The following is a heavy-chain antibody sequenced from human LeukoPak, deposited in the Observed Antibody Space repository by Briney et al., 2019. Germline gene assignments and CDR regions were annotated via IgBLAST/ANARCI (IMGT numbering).Heavy chain of an antibody. D-gene: IGHD3-10*02. CDR1: GFTFSSYA. J-gene: IGHJ4*02. Sequence: GGSLRLSCAASGFTFSSYAMSWVRQAPGKGLEWVAVISYDGRNKYYADSVKGRFTISRDNSKNTLYLQMNSLRAEDTAVYYCAKDRNYVGTLDYWGQGTLVTVSS. CDR3: AKDRNYVGTLDY. V-gene: IGHV3-30*18. CDR2: ISYDGRNK.